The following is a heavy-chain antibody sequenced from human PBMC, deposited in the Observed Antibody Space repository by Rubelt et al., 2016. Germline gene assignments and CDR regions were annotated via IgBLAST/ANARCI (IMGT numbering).Heavy chain of an antibody. V-gene: IGHV4-34*01. CDR3: ARDYYDFRLKYYYYYMDV. J-gene: IGHJ6*03. Sequence: QVQLQQWGAGLLKPSETLSLTCAVYGGSFSGYYWSWIRQPPGKGLEWIGEINHSGSTNYNPSLKCRVTITVDTSKNQFSLKLGSGNAAETAVDYCARDYYDFRLKYYYYYMDVWGKGTTVTVSS. CDR2: INHSGST. CDR1: GGSFSGYY. D-gene: IGHD3-3*01.